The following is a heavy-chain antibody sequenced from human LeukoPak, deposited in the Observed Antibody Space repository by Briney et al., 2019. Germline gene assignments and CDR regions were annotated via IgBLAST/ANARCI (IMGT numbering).Heavy chain of an antibody. CDR3: ARCITMVRGVIGDYYYYYMDA. J-gene: IGHJ6*03. CDR2: IYPGDSDT. CDR1: GYSFTSYW. D-gene: IGHD3-10*01. Sequence: GESLKISCKGSGYSFTSYWIGWVRQMPGKGLEWMGIIYPGDSDTRYSPSFQGQVTISADKSISTAYLQWSSLKASDTAMYYCARCITMVRGVIGDYYYYYMDAWGKGTTVTVSS. V-gene: IGHV5-51*01.